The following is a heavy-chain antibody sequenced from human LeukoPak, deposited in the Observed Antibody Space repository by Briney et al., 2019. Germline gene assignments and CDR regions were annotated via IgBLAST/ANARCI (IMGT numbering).Heavy chain of an antibody. CDR3: TSTFPYDSSGQDYYYGMDV. Sequence: RGSLRLSCAASGFTFSGSAMHWARQASGKGLEWVGRIRSKANSYATAYAASVKGRFTISRDDSKNTAYLQMNSLKTEDTAVYYCTSTFPYDSSGQDYYYGMDVWGQGTTVTVSS. CDR1: GFTFSGSA. D-gene: IGHD3-22*01. V-gene: IGHV3-73*01. J-gene: IGHJ6*02. CDR2: IRSKANSYAT.